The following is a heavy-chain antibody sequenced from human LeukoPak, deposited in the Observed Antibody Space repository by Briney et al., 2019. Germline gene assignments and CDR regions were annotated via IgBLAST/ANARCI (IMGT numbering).Heavy chain of an antibody. V-gene: IGHV1-69*13. CDR3: ARDLGYSSSWYVFDY. Sequence: SVKVSCKASGGTFSSYAISRVRQAPGQGLEWMGGIIPIFGTANYAQKFQGRVTITADESTSTAYMELSSLRSEDTAVYYCARDLGYSSSWYVFDYWGQGTLVTVSS. CDR2: IIPIFGTA. J-gene: IGHJ4*02. D-gene: IGHD6-13*01. CDR1: GGTFSSYA.